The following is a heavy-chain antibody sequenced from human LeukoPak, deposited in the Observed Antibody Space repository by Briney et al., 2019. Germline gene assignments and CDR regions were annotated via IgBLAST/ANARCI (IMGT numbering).Heavy chain of an antibody. Sequence: GASVTVSCKASGYTFTGYYMHWVRQAPGQGLEWMGWINPNSGGTNYAQKFQGRVTMTRDTSITTAYMEVSRLRSDDTAVYYCARDLSATVITHWFDPWGQGTLVTVSS. CDR1: GYTFTGYY. CDR2: INPNSGGT. V-gene: IGHV1-2*02. CDR3: ARDLSATVITHWFDP. J-gene: IGHJ5*02. D-gene: IGHD4-23*01.